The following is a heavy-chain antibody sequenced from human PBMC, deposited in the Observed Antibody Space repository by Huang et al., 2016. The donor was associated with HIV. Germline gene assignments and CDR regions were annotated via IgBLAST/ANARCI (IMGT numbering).Heavy chain of an antibody. J-gene: IGHJ4*02. V-gene: IGHV4-39*01. CDR2: IYYSGSA. CDR3: ARHGYSGYGDVH. D-gene: IGHD5-12*01. Sequence: QLQLQESGPGLVKPSETLSLTCTVSGGSISNSTYHWGWIRQPPGTGLEWIASIYYSGSAYFNPSLKSRVTISVNTSKNRFSLKLSSMTAADTAVYYCARHGYSGYGDVHWGQGTLVTVSS. CDR1: GGSISNSTYH.